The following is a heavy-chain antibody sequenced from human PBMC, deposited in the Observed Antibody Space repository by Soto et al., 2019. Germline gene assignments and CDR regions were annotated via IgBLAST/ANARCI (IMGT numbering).Heavy chain of an antibody. V-gene: IGHV4-39*01. CDR1: GGSISSSSYY. CDR3: ASPFKTVTTSPYP. J-gene: IGHJ5*02. Sequence: PSETLSLTCTVSGGSISSSSYYWGWIRQPPGKGLEWIGSIYYSGSTYYNPSLKSRVTISVDTSKNQFSLKLSSVTAADTAVYYCASPFKTVTTSPYPWGQGTLVTVSS. CDR2: IYYSGST. D-gene: IGHD1-7*01.